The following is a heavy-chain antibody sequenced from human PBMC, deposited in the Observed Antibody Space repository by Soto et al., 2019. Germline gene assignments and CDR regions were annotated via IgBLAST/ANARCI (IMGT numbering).Heavy chain of an antibody. CDR3: AHRCPTVITPFDY. CDR1: GFSLSTSGVG. Sequence: QITLKESGPTLVEPTQNLTLTCTLSGFSLSTSGVGVGWIRQPPGQALEWLAFVNWNDNKRYSPSLNSRLTITKHTSKNQVVLTMTNMDSVDTGTYYCAHRCPTVITPFDYWGQGTLVTVSS. CDR2: VNWNDNK. D-gene: IGHD4-17*01. V-gene: IGHV2-5*01. J-gene: IGHJ4*02.